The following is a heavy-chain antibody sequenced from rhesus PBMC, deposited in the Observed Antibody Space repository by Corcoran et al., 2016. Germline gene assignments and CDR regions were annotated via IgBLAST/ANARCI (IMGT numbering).Heavy chain of an antibody. CDR3: SRGSYGIFDY. CDR1: GYSISSGYG. J-gene: IGHJ4*01. D-gene: IGHD4-4*01. V-gene: IGHV4-127*01. CDR2: IGGSSGST. Sequence: QVQLQESGPGLVKPSETLSLTCAVSGYSISSGYGWSWIRQPPGKGLEWIGYIGGSSGSTNYNPSLTSRFTISKDTSKNQFSLKLSSVTAADTAVYYCSRGSYGIFDYWGQGVLVTVSS.